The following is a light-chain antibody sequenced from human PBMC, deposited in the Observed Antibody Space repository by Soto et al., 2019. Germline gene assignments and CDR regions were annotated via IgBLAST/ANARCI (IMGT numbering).Light chain of an antibody. CDR1: EGINNY. CDR3: QQYQRYPPS. V-gene: IGKV1-16*01. CDR2: GAT. J-gene: IGKJ4*01. Sequence: DIQMTQSPSSLSASIGDRVTIICRASEGINNYLAWFQQKPGKAPKSLIYGATYLQSRVPSRFRGSEFGTEFSLTISSLQPEDIATYYCQQYQRYPPSFGGGTKVDIK.